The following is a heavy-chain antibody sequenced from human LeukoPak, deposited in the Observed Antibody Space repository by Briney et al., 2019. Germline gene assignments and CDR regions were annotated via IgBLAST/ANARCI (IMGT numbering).Heavy chain of an antibody. D-gene: IGHD1-26*01. CDR2: INPAGSQK. V-gene: IGHV3-7*01. CDR3: ARYSGSFPGWLHP. Sequence: PGGSLRLSCAASGLTFSSPWMNWIRQAPGKGPEWLANINPAGSQKDYVDSVKGRFTISRDNAKDSVFLQMNNLRAEDTAVYYCARYSGSFPGWLHPWGPGTLVTVSS. CDR1: GLTFSSPW. J-gene: IGHJ5*02.